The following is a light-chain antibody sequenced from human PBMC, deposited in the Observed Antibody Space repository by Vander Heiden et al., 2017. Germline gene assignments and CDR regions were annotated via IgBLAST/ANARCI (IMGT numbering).Light chain of an antibody. CDR1: HSLNNN. Sequence: DIVMPQSPATLSVSPRDRVSVSCRASHSLNNNLAWYQQKPGQAPRLLLYGASTRATGVPSRFSGSGSGTEFALTISSLQPEDFAVYYCQHYNKWPPVFGGGTKVEIK. J-gene: IGKJ4*01. CDR2: GAS. CDR3: QHYNKWPPV. V-gene: IGKV3-15*01.